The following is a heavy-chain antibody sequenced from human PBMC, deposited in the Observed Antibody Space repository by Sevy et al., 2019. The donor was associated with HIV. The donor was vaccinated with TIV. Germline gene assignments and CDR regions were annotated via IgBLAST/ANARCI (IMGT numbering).Heavy chain of an antibody. CDR1: GFSLETYW. Sequence: GGSLRLSCAASGFSLETYWMNWVRQAPGKPLEWVAKIKEDETVKYNVDSVKGRFTIVRDNGRNLVYLVMNNLRVEDTALYYCVRAIQSEGSFWGQGTLVTVSS. V-gene: IGHV3-7*04. CDR3: VRAIQSEGSF. J-gene: IGHJ4*02. CDR2: IKEDETVK. D-gene: IGHD2-2*02.